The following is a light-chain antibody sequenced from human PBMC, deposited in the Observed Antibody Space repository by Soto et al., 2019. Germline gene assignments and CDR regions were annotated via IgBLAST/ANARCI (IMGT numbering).Light chain of an antibody. J-gene: IGKJ1*01. V-gene: IGKV3-15*01. CDR2: GAS. CDR3: QQYNDWPWT. CDR1: QSISGT. Sequence: EIVLTQSPATLSLSPGERATLSCRASQSISGTLAWYQQKPGQAPRLLIHGASTRAPGFPARFSGSGSGTDFTLTISSLQSEDSAVYYCQQYNDWPWTFGQGTKVDI.